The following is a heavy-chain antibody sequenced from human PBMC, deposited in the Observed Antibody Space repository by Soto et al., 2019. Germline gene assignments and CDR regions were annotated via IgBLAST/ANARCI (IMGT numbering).Heavy chain of an antibody. D-gene: IGHD4-17*01. CDR2: MNPITGNT. Sequence: ASVKVSCKTSGYTFTNYDINWVRQANGQGLEWMGWMNPITGNTGYAQKLQGRVTMTRDTSISTAYMDLSSLRSDDTAVYYCARVLSAVTETYYFDYWGQGTLVTVSS. CDR3: ARVLSAVTETYYFDY. V-gene: IGHV1-8*01. CDR1: GYTFTNYD. J-gene: IGHJ4*02.